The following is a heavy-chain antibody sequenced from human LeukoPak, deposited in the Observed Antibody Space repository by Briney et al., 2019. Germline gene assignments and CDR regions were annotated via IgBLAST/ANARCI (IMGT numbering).Heavy chain of an antibody. J-gene: IGHJ4*02. CDR3: VRGGFSGD. V-gene: IGHV3-74*03. D-gene: IGHD1-26*01. CDR1: GFSFSSDR. CDR2: INGDGTGT. Sequence: PGGSLRLSCTASGFSFSSDRMHWVRQVPGEGPVWVSRINGDGTGTMYADAVEGRFTISRDNAKNTLFLQTNSLRAEDTAIYYCVRGGFSGDWGQGTLVTVSS.